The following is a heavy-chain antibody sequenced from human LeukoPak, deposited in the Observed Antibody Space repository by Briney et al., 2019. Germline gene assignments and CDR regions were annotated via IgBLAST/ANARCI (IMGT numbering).Heavy chain of an antibody. D-gene: IGHD2-8*01. CDR1: NYSIGSGYY. CDR2: IYHTGNI. Sequence: SETLSLTCSVSNYSIGSGYYWGWIRQSPGKGREWIGSIYHTGNIYYNPSLKSHVTISFDRSKNHVSLRLTSVTAADTAVYYWARHERDIVIMLYAGMFDSWGQGTLLTVSS. CDR3: ARHERDIVIMLYAGMFDS. V-gene: IGHV4-38-2*01. J-gene: IGHJ4*02.